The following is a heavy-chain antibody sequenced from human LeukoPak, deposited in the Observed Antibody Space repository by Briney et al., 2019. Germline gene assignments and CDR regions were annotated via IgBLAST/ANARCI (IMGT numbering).Heavy chain of an antibody. CDR2: ISSSSSTI. V-gene: IGHV3-48*01. Sequence: GGSLRLSCAASGFTFSSYSMNWVRQAPGKGLEWVSYISSSSSTIYYADSVKGRFTISRDNAKNSLYLQMNSLRAEDTAVYYCTTDYYGSGSHPTRDYWGQGTLVTVSS. CDR3: TTDYYGSGSHPTRDY. CDR1: GFTFSSYS. D-gene: IGHD3-10*01. J-gene: IGHJ4*02.